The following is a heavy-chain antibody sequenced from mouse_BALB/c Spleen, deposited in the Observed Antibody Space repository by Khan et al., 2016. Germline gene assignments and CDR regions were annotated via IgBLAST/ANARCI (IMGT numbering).Heavy chain of an antibody. D-gene: IGHD1-2*01. V-gene: IGHV1-62-2*01. CDR3: VRHEFTTAPFAY. CDR1: GFTFSDNT. Sequence: QVQLQQSGAELVKPGASVKLSCKASGFTFSDNTIHWVKQRSGQGLEWIGWFYPGRGSIKYNEKFKDKATLTADKSSSTVYMELSRLTSEDSAVYFCVRHEFTTAPFAYWGQGTLVTVSA. CDR2: FYPGRGSI. J-gene: IGHJ3*01.